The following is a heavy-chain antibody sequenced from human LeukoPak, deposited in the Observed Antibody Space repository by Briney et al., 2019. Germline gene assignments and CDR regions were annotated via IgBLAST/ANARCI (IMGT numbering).Heavy chain of an antibody. V-gene: IGHV4-30-4*08. CDR2: TYYSGST. J-gene: IGHJ4*02. CDR1: GGSISSGDYY. CDR3: ARYGDIRYCSSTSCHDY. Sequence: PSQTLSLTCTVSGGSISSGDYYWSWIRQPPGKGLEWIVYTYYSGSTYYNPSLKSRVTISVDTSKNQFSLKLSSVTAADTAVYYCARYGDIRYCSSTSCHDYWGQGTLVTVSS. D-gene: IGHD2-2*01.